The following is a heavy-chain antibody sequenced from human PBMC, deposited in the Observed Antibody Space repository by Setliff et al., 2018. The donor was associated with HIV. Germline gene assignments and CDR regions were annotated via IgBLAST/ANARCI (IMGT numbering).Heavy chain of an antibody. CDR3: ARGATDRYCSNGVCLNLDC. CDR2: INSDGSST. Sequence: SCAASGFTFSSYWMHWVRQAPGKGLVWVSHINSDGSSTSYADSVKGRFTISRDNAKNTLYLQMNSLRAEDTAVYYCARGATDRYCSNGVCLNLDCWGQGALVTVSS. V-gene: IGHV3-74*01. J-gene: IGHJ4*02. D-gene: IGHD2-8*01. CDR1: GFTFSSYW.